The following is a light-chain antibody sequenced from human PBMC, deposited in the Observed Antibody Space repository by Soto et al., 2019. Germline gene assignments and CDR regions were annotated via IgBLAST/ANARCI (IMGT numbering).Light chain of an antibody. CDR2: GAS. Sequence: EIVFTQSPGLLSSSPGEAAVLSCRASQSISAKHLAWYQLSPGQSPRLLISGASGRAIGVPGRVSGSGSGTAFTLTTSRLEPEDFVAYCCQHFGSSPPSTFGHGIKLVI. CDR1: QSISAKH. V-gene: IGKV3-20*01. CDR3: QHFGSSPPST. J-gene: IGKJ2*01.